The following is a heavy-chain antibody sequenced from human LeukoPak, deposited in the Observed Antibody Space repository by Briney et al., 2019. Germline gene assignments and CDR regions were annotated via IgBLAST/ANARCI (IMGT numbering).Heavy chain of an antibody. CDR3: ARGGWELLDDAFDI. CDR1: GGTFSSYA. J-gene: IGHJ3*02. CDR2: IIPIFGTA. D-gene: IGHD1-26*01. Sequence: SVKVSCKASGGTFSSYAISWVGQAPGQGLEWMGGIIPIFGTANYAQKFQGRVTITTDESTSTAYMELSSLRSEDTAVYYCARGGWELLDDAFDIWGQGTMVTVSS. V-gene: IGHV1-69*05.